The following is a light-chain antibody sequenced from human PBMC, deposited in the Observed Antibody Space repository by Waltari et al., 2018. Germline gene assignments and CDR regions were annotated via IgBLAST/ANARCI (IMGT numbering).Light chain of an antibody. CDR1: QNVGIF. J-gene: IGKJ4*01. Sequence: EIVLTQTPATLSLSPGQRATLSCRASQNVGIFLAWYQQKPGQAPRPLIYETSKRATGIPARFSGSGSGTHFALTISSLETEDFAVYYCQQRSNWPPLTFGGGTRVEIK. CDR2: ETS. V-gene: IGKV3-11*01. CDR3: QQRSNWPPLT.